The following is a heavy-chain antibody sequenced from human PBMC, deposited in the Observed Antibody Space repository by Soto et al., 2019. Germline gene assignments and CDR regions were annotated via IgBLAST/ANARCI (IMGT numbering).Heavy chain of an antibody. CDR2: MSYDGINK. J-gene: IGHJ4*01. CDR3: AGDCSDTSCYPALGA. V-gene: IGHV3-30*03. Sequence: PGGSLRLSCAASGFTFRNYGMHLVRQTAGKGLECVALMSYDGINKYYAASVRGRFTISRDNSKNKLYLQMNSLRVEDTAFYYCAGDCSDTSCYPALGAWGHGTMVPVSS. D-gene: IGHD2-2*01. CDR1: GFTFRNYG.